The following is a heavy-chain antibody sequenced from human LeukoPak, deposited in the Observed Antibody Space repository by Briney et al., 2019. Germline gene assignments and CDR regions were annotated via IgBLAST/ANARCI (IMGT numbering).Heavy chain of an antibody. D-gene: IGHD3-22*01. CDR3: ASYDSSGYYTEIDY. V-gene: IGHV4-30-4*08. CDR1: GGSFSGYY. Sequence: SETLSLTCAVYGGSFSGYYWSWIRQPPGKGLEWIGYIYYSGSTYYNPSLKSRVTISVDTSKNQFSLKLSSVTAADTAVYYCASYDSSGYYTEIDYWGQGTLVTVSS. CDR2: IYYSGST. J-gene: IGHJ4*02.